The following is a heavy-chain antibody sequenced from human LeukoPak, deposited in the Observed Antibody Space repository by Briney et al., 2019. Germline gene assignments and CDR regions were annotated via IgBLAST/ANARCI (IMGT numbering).Heavy chain of an antibody. Sequence: PGGSLRLSCAASGFTVSSNYMSWVRQAPGKGLEWVSFIYSGGSTYYADSVKGRFTISRDNSKNTLYLQMNSLRAEDTAVYYCARGKGGSYYNFDYWGQGTLVTVSS. D-gene: IGHD1-26*01. V-gene: IGHV3-53*01. CDR3: ARGKGGSYYNFDY. CDR2: IYSGGST. CDR1: GFTVSSNY. J-gene: IGHJ4*02.